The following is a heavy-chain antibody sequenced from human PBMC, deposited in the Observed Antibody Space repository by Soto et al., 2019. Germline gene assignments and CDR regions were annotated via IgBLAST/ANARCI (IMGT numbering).Heavy chain of an antibody. CDR2: SSYDGRET. J-gene: IGHJ4*02. Sequence: GSLRLSCAASDFDFSSYGIHWVRQAPGKGLEWVAASSYDGRETFYADSAKGRFTVSKEMSKNTAFLQMNALRHEDTAVYFCARDSGWPILNFDNWGPGTPVTVSS. D-gene: IGHD3-10*01. V-gene: IGHV3-30*03. CDR3: ARDSGWPILNFDN. CDR1: DFDFSSYG.